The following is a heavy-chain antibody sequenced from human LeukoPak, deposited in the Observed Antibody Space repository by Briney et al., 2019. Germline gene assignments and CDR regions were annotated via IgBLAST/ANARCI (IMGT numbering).Heavy chain of an antibody. CDR1: GFTFSNAW. CDR3: ARGFGSFDP. D-gene: IGHD3-10*01. V-gene: IGHV3-15*01. J-gene: IGHJ5*02. CDR2: IKSKTDGGTT. Sequence: GGSLRLSCAASGFTFSNAWMSWVRQAPGKELEWVGRIKSKTDGGTTDYAAPVKGRFTISRDNSKNTLYLQMNSLRAEDTAVYYCARGFGSFDPWGQGTLVTVSS.